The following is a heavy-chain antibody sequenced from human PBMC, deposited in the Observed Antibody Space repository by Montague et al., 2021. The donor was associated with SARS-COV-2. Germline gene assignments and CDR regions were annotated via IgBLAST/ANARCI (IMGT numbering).Heavy chain of an antibody. CDR1: GASISNPTYS. CDR2: MFTSGST. J-gene: IGHJ4*02. V-gene: IGHV4-61*02. CDR3: VREGGSMAFDY. Sequence: TPSLTCTVSGASISNPTYSWGWIRQPAGKELEWIGRMFTSGSTTYNPSLKSRVTISVDTSKNQFSLRLNSVTAADTAVYYCVREGGSMAFDYWGQGILVTVSS. D-gene: IGHD1-26*01.